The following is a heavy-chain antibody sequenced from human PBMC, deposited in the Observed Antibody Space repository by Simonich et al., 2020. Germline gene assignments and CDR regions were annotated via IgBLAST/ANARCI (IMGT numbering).Heavy chain of an antibody. CDR2: IYHSGCT. CDR3: ARVGYSNYYYYGMDV. Sequence: QVQLQESGPGLVKPSETLSLTCAVSGYSISSGYYWGWIRQPPGKGLEWIGSIYHSGCTYYNPSLKSRGTISVDTSKNQFSLKRSSVTAADTAVYYCARVGYSNYYYYGMDVWGQGTTVTVSS. CDR1: GYSISSGYY. J-gene: IGHJ6*02. V-gene: IGHV4-38-2*01. D-gene: IGHD6-13*01.